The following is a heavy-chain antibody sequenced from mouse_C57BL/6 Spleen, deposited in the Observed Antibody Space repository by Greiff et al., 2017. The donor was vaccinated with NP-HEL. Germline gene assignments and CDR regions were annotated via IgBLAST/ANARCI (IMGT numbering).Heavy chain of an antibody. J-gene: IGHJ1*03. Sequence: EVKLVESGGGLVQPGGSLSLSCAASRFTFTDYNMSWVRQPPGKALEWLGFIRNKANGYTTEYSASVKGRFTISRDNSQSILYLQMNALRAEDSATYYCAKTGTNWYFDVWGTGTTVTVSS. CDR1: RFTFTDYN. D-gene: IGHD4-1*01. CDR3: AKTGTNWYFDV. CDR2: IRNKANGYTT. V-gene: IGHV7-3*03.